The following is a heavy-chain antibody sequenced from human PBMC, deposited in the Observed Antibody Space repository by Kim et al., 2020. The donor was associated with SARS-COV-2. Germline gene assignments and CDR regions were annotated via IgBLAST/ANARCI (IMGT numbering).Heavy chain of an antibody. Sequence: SETLSLTCAVYGGSFSGYYWSWIRQPPGKGLEWIGEINHSGGTNYNPSLKSRVTILVDTSKNQFSLKLSSVTAADTAVCYCARGCFWSDFYGRRNWFDPWGQGTLVTVSS. D-gene: IGHD3-3*01. CDR3: ARGCFWSDFYGRRNWFDP. CDR2: INHSGGT. CDR1: GGSFSGYY. V-gene: IGHV4-34*01. J-gene: IGHJ5*02.